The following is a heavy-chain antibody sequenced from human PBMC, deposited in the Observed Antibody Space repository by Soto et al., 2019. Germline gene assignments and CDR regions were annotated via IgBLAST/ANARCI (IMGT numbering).Heavy chain of an antibody. CDR2: IYRTGST. Sequence: SETLSLTCAVSGGSFTSNNWWTWVRQPPGQELEWIGEIYRTGSTNYNPSLKSRVTISLDKSENQFSLKVTSLTAADTAVYYCASRDPGTSVDYWGQGTLVTVSS. CDR3: ASRDPGTSVDY. CDR1: GGSFTSNNW. V-gene: IGHV4-4*02. J-gene: IGHJ4*02. D-gene: IGHD1-7*01.